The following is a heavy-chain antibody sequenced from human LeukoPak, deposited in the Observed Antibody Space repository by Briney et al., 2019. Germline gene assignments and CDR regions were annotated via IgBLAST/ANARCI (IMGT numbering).Heavy chain of an antibody. CDR3: ARVTTAVAHFDY. Sequence: GGSLRLSCAASGFTVSSNYMSWVRQAPGKGLEWVSVIYSGGSTYYADSVKGRFTISRDNSKNTLYLQMNSLRAEDTAVYYCARVTTAVAHFDYWGQGTLVAVSS. CDR2: IYSGGST. J-gene: IGHJ4*02. D-gene: IGHD1-1*01. CDR1: GFTVSSNY. V-gene: IGHV3-53*01.